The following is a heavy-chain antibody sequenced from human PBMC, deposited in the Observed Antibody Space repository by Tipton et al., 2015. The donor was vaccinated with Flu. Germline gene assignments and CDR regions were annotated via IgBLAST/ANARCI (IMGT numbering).Heavy chain of an antibody. D-gene: IGHD4-17*01. CDR3: ARAPKPLYGDYRDAFDI. CDR2: IYHSGST. J-gene: IGHJ3*02. CDR1: GDSISSSNW. V-gene: IGHV4-4*02. Sequence: TLSLTCSVSGDSISSSNWWSWVRQPPGKGLEWIGEIYHSGSTNYNPSLKSRVTISVDKSKNQFSLKLSSVTAADTAVYYCARAPKPLYGDYRDAFDIWGQGTMVTVSS.